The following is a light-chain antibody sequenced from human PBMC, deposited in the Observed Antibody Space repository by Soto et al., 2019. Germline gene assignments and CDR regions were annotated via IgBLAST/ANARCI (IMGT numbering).Light chain of an antibody. V-gene: IGKV3-20*01. CDR1: QSVSSSY. CDR2: GAS. Sequence: EIVLTQSPGTLSLSPGEGATLSCRASQSVSSSYLAWYQQKPGQAPRLLIYGASSRATGIPDRFSGSGSGTDFTLTISRLEPEDFAVYYCQQYGNSPPGLTFGGGTKVEIK. J-gene: IGKJ4*01. CDR3: QQYGNSPPGLT.